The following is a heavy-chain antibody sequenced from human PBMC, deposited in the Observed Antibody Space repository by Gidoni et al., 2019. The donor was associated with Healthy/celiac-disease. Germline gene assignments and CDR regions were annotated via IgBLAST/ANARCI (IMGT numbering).Heavy chain of an antibody. D-gene: IGHD3-22*01. J-gene: IGHJ4*02. V-gene: IGHV1-69*01. CDR3: AKSYYDSSGYSEFDY. Sequence: QVQLVQSGAAVQKPGSSVKVSCKDSGGTFSSYAISWVRQAPGQGLEWMGGIIPIFGTANYAQKFQGRVTITADESTSTAYMELSSLRSEDTAVYYCAKSYYDSSGYSEFDYWGQGTLVTVSS. CDR2: IIPIFGTA. CDR1: GGTFSSYA.